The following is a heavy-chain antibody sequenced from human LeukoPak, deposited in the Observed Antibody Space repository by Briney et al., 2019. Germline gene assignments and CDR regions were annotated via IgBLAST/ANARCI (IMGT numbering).Heavy chain of an antibody. Sequence: GGSLRLSCAASGFTFSDYYMSWIRQAPGKGLEWVSYISSSGSTIYYADSVKGRFTISRDNSKNTLYLQMNSLRTEDTAVYYCAKVMVTASPLSFDYWGQGTLVTVSS. CDR2: ISSSGSTI. V-gene: IGHV3-11*04. D-gene: IGHD2-21*02. CDR3: AKVMVTASPLSFDY. CDR1: GFTFSDYY. J-gene: IGHJ4*02.